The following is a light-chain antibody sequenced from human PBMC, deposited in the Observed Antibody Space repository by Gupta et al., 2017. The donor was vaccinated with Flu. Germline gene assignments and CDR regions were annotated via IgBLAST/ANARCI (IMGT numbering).Light chain of an antibody. CDR1: KLGDRS. Sequence: SYQLTQPPSVSVSPGRTASITCSRDKLGDRSAGWHQRKPGQSPVLASYQDNKQPSGIPERFSGSYSGNTARLTISGTQAVEQADYYSQAWDSRTAVFGG. CDR3: QAWDSRTAV. J-gene: IGLJ3*02. CDR2: QDN. V-gene: IGLV3-1*01.